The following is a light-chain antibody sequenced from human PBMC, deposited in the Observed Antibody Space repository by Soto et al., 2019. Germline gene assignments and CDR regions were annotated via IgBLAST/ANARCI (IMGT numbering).Light chain of an antibody. CDR2: VVS. J-gene: IGLJ3*02. CDR3: CSNAGSSTWV. Sequence: QSVLTQPASVSGSPGQSITISCTGTSSDVGRYNLVSWYQQHPGKAPKLMIYVVSKRPSGVSNRFSGSKSGNTASLSISGLQAEDEADYYCCSNAGSSTWVFGGGTKLTVL. CDR1: SSDVGRYNL. V-gene: IGLV2-23*02.